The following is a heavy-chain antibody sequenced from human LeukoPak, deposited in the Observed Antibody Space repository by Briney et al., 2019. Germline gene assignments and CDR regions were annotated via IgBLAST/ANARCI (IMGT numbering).Heavy chain of an antibody. V-gene: IGHV1-69*05. D-gene: IGHD2-2*01. Sequence: ASVKVSCKASGGTFSSYAISWVRQAPGQGLEWMGGIIPILGTANYAQKFQGRVTITTDESTSTAYMELSSLRSEDTAVYYCATCSSTSYFNAFDIWGQGTMVTVSS. CDR2: IIPILGTA. CDR3: ATCSSTSYFNAFDI. J-gene: IGHJ3*02. CDR1: GGTFSSYA.